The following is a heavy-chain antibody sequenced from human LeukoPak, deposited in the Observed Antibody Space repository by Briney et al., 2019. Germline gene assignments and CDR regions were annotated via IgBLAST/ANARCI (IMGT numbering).Heavy chain of an antibody. CDR1: GYTFTGYY. CDR3: ARGYALYSGRYIDFDY. D-gene: IGHD1-26*01. Sequence: ASVKVSCKASGYTFTGYYMHWVRQAPGQGFEWMGWINPNNGGTNYAQKFQGRVTMTRDTSISTAYMELSRLRSDDTAVYYCARGYALYSGRYIDFDYWGQGTLVTVSS. CDR2: INPNNGGT. J-gene: IGHJ4*02. V-gene: IGHV1-2*02.